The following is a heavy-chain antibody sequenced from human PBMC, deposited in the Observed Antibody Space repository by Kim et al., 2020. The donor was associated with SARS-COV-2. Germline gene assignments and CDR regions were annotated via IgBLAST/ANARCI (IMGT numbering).Heavy chain of an antibody. CDR2: ISSSSSYT. V-gene: IGHV3-11*06. J-gene: IGHJ4*02. D-gene: IGHD3-16*02. CDR1: GFTFSDYY. Sequence: GGSLRLSCAASGFTFSDYYMSWIRQAPGKGLEWVSYISSSSSYTNYADSVKGRFTISRDNAKNSLYLQMNSLRAEDTAVYYCARHLHSSYRSPFDYWGQGTLVTVSS. CDR3: ARHLHSSYRSPFDY.